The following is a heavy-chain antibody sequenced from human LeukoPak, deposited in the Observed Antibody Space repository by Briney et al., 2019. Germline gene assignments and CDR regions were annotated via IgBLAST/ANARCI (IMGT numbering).Heavy chain of an antibody. D-gene: IGHD6-19*01. CDR1: GFIFSNEW. J-gene: IGHJ4*02. Sequence: GGSLRLSCAASGFIFSNEWMIWVRQAPGKGLEWVARIKTVSGGGATDYAAPVKGRFTISRDDSKNALYLQMNSLKTEDTAVYYCTTNDRQWPPYWGQGTLVTVSS. V-gene: IGHV3-15*01. CDR2: IKTVSGGGAT. CDR3: TTNDRQWPPY.